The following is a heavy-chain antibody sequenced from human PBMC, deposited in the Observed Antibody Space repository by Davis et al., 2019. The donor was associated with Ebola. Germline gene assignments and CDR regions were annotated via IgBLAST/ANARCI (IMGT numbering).Heavy chain of an antibody. V-gene: IGHV3-7*03. CDR3: WVGGNY. J-gene: IGHJ4*02. CDR1: GFTFSRYL. Sequence: PGGSLRLSCAASGFTFSRYLVSWVRQAPGKGLEWVANINKDGTEKNYKDSLKGRFTISRDNSKNRLYLQMNNLKVEDTAMYHCWVGGNYWGQGTLVTVAS. CDR2: INKDGTEK.